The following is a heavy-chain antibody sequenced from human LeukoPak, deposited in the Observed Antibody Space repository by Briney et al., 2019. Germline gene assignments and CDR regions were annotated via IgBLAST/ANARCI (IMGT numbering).Heavy chain of an antibody. CDR2: ISYDGSNK. Sequence: GGSLGLSCAASGFTFSSYAMHWVRQAPGKGLEWVAVISYDGSNKYYADSVKGRFTISRDNSKNTLYLQMNSLRAEDTAVYYCARDPESRGYDSSSFQHWGQGTLVTVSS. J-gene: IGHJ1*01. CDR3: ARDPESRGYDSSSFQH. V-gene: IGHV3-30-3*01. CDR1: GFTFSSYA. D-gene: IGHD3-22*01.